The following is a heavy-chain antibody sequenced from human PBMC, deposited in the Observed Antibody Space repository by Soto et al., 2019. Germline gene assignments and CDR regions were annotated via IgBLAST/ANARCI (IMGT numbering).Heavy chain of an antibody. V-gene: IGHV3-73*01. CDR1: GFTFSGSA. Sequence: GGSLRLSCAASGFTFSGSAMHWVRQASGEGLEWLGRIRSTADNYPPIYAESVKGRFTIFRDDSKDTAYLQMNSLITEDTAVYYCTRLSSGETYDAFDIWGQGTVVTVSS. CDR3: TRLSSGETYDAFDI. J-gene: IGHJ3*02. CDR2: IRSTADNYPP. D-gene: IGHD2-15*01.